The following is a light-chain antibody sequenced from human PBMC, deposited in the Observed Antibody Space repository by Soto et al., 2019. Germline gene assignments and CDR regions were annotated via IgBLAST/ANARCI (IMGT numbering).Light chain of an antibody. Sequence: QSVLTQPRSVSGPPGQSVTISCTGTSSDVGGYNYVSWYQQHPGKAPKLMIYDVSKRPSGVPDRFSGSKSGNTASLTISGLQAEDEADYYCCSYAGSSFYVFGTGTKVTVL. CDR3: CSYAGSSFYV. CDR2: DVS. V-gene: IGLV2-11*01. CDR1: SSDVGGYNY. J-gene: IGLJ1*01.